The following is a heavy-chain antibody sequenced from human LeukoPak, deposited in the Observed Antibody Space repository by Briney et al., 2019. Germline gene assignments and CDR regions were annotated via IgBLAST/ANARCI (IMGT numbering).Heavy chain of an antibody. CDR1: GFIFSSYG. Sequence: PGGSLRLSCAASGFIFSSYGMHWVRQAPGKGLEWVAVIWYDGSNKYYADSVKGRFTISRDNSKNTLYLQMNSLRAEDTAVYYCARDVHDFWSGYYHDYYYYGMDVWGQGTTVTVSS. CDR2: IWYDGSNK. V-gene: IGHV3-33*01. J-gene: IGHJ6*02. CDR3: ARDVHDFWSGYYHDYYYYGMDV. D-gene: IGHD3-3*01.